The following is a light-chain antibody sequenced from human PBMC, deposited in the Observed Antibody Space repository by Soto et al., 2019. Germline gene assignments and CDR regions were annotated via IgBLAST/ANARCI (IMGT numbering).Light chain of an antibody. J-gene: IGKJ5*01. V-gene: IGKV3D-20*01. CDR2: DGF. CDR3: QQYGISPIT. CDR1: QSVSSSR. Sequence: EIVLTQSTATLSLSPGERATLSCGASQSVSSSRLAWYQQKPALAPRLLIYDGFLRATGIPDRFSGSGSGTDFTLTISRLEPEDFAVYYCQQYGISPITYGQGGRLEI.